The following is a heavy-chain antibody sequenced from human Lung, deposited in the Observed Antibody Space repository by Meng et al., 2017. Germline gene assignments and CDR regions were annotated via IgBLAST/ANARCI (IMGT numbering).Heavy chain of an antibody. CDR1: GYTFTSYA. J-gene: IGHJ4*02. CDR3: ARGDYCGGDCYWFDY. Sequence: QGQIVQSGAEVKKPGASVKVSCKASGYTFTSYAMHWVRQAPGQRLEWMGWINAGNGNTKYSQKFQGRVTITRDTSASTAYMELSSLRSEDTAVYYCARGDYCGGDCYWFDYWGQGTLVTVSS. V-gene: IGHV1-3*01. D-gene: IGHD2-21*02. CDR2: INAGNGNT.